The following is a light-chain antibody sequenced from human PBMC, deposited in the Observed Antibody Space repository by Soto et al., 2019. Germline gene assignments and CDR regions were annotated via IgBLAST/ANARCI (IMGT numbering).Light chain of an antibody. J-gene: IGKJ1*01. CDR1: QSISTY. Sequence: DIQMTQSPSSLSASVGDRVAITCRASQSISTYLNWYQQKPGKAPKLLIYGASTLESGVPSRFSGSGSGTDFTLTISSLQPDDFATYHCQQSQSTPWTFGQGTNVEI. CDR2: GAS. CDR3: QQSQSTPWT. V-gene: IGKV1-39*01.